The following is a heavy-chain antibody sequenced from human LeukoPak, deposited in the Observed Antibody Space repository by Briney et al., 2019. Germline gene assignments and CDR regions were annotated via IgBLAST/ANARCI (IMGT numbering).Heavy chain of an antibody. V-gene: IGHV4-61*02. Sequence: KSSQTLSLTCTVSGDSISSGDYYWSWIRQPAGKGLEWIGRISSSGSTNYNPSLKSRVTISMDTSKNQFSLKLSSVTAADTAVYFCARGFDYGDYWFDSWGQGSLVTVSS. J-gene: IGHJ5*01. CDR1: GDSISSGDYY. CDR2: ISSSGST. CDR3: ARGFDYGDYWFDS. D-gene: IGHD4-17*01.